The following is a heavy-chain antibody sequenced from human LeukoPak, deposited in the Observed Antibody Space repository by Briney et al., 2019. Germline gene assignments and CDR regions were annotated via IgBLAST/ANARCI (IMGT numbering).Heavy chain of an antibody. D-gene: IGHD6-19*01. Sequence: PSETLSLTCSVSGGSIGTYYRNWMRQSPGKGLEWIGYIYYSGSTKYSPSLKSRVTISVDTSKNQFSLKPSSVTAADTAVYYCSRDGVAVAPTGSNWYFDLWGRRRLVTVSS. V-gene: IGHV4-59*01. CDR1: GGSIGTYY. CDR3: SRDGVAVAPTGSNWYFDL. J-gene: IGHJ2*01. CDR2: IYYSGST.